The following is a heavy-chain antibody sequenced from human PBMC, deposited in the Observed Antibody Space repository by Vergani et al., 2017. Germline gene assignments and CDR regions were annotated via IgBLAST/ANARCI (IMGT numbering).Heavy chain of an antibody. CDR2: LYVVGTS. Sequence: EVQLVESGGGLVQPGGSLRLSCAASGFTVSSNYMSWVRQAPGKGLEWVSILYVVGTSDYADSVKGRFTVSRDISKNTLHLQLNSLRVEDTAVYFCSYGMDVWGQGTTVTVSS. CDR3: SYGMDV. CDR1: GFTVSSNY. J-gene: IGHJ6*02. V-gene: IGHV3-53*01.